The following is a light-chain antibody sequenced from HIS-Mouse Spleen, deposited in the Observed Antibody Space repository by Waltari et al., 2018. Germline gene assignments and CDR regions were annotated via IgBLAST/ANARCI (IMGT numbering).Light chain of an antibody. V-gene: IGKV4-1*01. CDR2: WAS. J-gene: IGKJ4*01. CDR1: QSVLYSSNNKNY. Sequence: DIVMTQPPHSLAVSLGERATTNCKSSQSVLYSSNNKNYLAWYQQKPGQPPKLLIYWASTRESGVPDRFSGSGSGTDFTLTISSLQAEDVAVYYCQQYYSTPLTFGGGTKVEIK. CDR3: QQYYSTPLT.